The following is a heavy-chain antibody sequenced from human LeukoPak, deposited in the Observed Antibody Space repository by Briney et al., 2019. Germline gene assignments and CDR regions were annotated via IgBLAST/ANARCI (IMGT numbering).Heavy chain of an antibody. J-gene: IGHJ4*02. D-gene: IGHD4/OR15-4a*01. Sequence: GGSLRLSCAASGFTFSNYCVTWVRQAPGKALEWVSSISGSGDSTYYADSVKGRFTISRDNSKNTLYLQMNSLRVEDTAIYYCAKYGAPGWSGYLDYWGQGTLVTVSS. V-gene: IGHV3-23*01. CDR2: ISGSGDST. CDR1: GFTFSNYC. CDR3: AKYGAPGWSGYLDY.